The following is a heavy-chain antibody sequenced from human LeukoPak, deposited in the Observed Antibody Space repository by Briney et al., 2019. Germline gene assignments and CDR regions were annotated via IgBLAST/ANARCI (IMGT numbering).Heavy chain of an antibody. D-gene: IGHD4-17*01. Sequence: NPGGSLRLSCAASGFTFNSYSMNWFRQAPGKGLEWVSSISSSSRFIYYADSVKGRFTISRDNAKNSLYLQMNILRAEDTAVYYCAREGALGTVNPYYYYYYMDVWGKGTTVTISS. CDR2: ISSSSRFI. V-gene: IGHV3-21*01. CDR3: AREGALGTVNPYYYYYYMDV. J-gene: IGHJ6*03. CDR1: GFTFNSYS.